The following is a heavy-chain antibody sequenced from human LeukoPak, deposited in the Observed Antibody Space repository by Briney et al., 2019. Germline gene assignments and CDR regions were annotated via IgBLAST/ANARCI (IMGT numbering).Heavy chain of an antibody. J-gene: IGHJ4*02. Sequence: SVKVSCKASGGTLSSYAISWVRQAPGQGLEWMGGIIPIFGTANYAQKFQGRVTITADESTSTAYMELSSLRSEGTAVYYCARGQQLVLGWGYFDYWGQGTLVTVSS. CDR3: ARGQQLVLGWGYFDY. D-gene: IGHD6-13*01. CDR2: IIPIFGTA. CDR1: GGTLSSYA. V-gene: IGHV1-69*13.